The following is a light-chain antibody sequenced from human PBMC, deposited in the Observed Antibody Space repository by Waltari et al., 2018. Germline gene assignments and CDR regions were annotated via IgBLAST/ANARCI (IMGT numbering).Light chain of an antibody. J-gene: IGKJ3*01. CDR3: QQYGSSPFT. V-gene: IGKV3-20*01. Sequence: EIVLTQSPGTLSLSPGERATLSCRASQSVTSSYLAWYQPKPGQAPRLLIYGTSSRAAGTPDRFSGSGSGTDFTLTISRLEPEDFAVYYCQQYGSSPFTFGPGTKVDIK. CDR1: QSVTSSY. CDR2: GTS.